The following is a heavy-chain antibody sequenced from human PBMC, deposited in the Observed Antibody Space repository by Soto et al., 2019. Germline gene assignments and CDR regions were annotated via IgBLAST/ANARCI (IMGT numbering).Heavy chain of an antibody. Sequence: QVQLVESGGGVVQPGRSLRLSCAASGFTFSSYGMHWVRQAPGKGLEWVAVISYDGSNKYYADSVKGRFTISRDNSKNTLYLQMNSLRAEDTAVYYCAKEKSPWLQAPDFDYWGQGTLVTVSS. CDR2: ISYDGSNK. CDR3: AKEKSPWLQAPDFDY. V-gene: IGHV3-30*18. D-gene: IGHD5-12*01. CDR1: GFTFSSYG. J-gene: IGHJ4*02.